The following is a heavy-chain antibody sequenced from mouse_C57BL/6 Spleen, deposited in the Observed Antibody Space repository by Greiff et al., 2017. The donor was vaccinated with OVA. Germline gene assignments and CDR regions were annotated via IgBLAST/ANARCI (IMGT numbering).Heavy chain of an antibody. CDR1: GYTFTSYW. Sequence: VQLQQPGTELVKPGASVKLSCKASGYTFTSYWMHWVKQRPGQGLEWIGNINPRNGGTNYNEKFKSKATLTVDKYSSTAYMQLSSLTSEDSAVYNGARAYFNNYGYMDYWGQGTTLTVSS. V-gene: IGHV1-53*01. CDR2: INPRNGGT. J-gene: IGHJ2*01. D-gene: IGHD2-5*01. CDR3: ARAYFNNYGYMDY.